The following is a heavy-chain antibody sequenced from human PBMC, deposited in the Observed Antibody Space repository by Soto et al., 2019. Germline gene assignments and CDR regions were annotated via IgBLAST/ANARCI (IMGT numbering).Heavy chain of an antibody. CDR1: GYTFTQYW. Sequence: GESLKISCKGSGYTFTQYWISWVRQTPGKGLEWLGRLDPSDSFTSHSPAFQGHVTISSDKSISTTYLQCNSLKASDTAMYYCARQKAAVTHAFDLWGQGKMVTASS. V-gene: IGHV5-10-1*01. CDR3: ARQKAAVTHAFDL. CDR2: LDPSDSFT. J-gene: IGHJ3*01. D-gene: IGHD6-19*01.